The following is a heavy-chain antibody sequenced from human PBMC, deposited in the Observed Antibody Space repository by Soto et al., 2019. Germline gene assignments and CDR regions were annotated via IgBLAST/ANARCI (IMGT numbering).Heavy chain of an antibody. D-gene: IGHD3-16*02. CDR2: IYWYDDK. Sequence: QITLKESGPTLVKPTQTLTLTCTFSGFSLSTSGVGVGVGWIRQLPGKALEWLALIYWYDDKLYSPSLKTRVTITKDTSKNQLVLTMTNMDPVDTATYYCARWGSSRLDYWGQGTLVTVSS. CDR3: ARWGSSRLDY. J-gene: IGHJ4*02. V-gene: IGHV2-5*01. CDR1: GFSLSTSGVGVG.